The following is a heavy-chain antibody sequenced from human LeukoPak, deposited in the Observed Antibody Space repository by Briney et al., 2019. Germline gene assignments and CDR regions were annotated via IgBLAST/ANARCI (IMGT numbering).Heavy chain of an antibody. J-gene: IGHJ4*02. D-gene: IGHD3-3*01. CDR1: GESFSGFY. CDR3: ARRDFALFGVITSFDS. CDR2: INHSGDI. Sequence: SQTLSLTCGVYGESFSGFYWSWIRQTPGKGLQRIGEINHSGDINYNPSLESRVTISVDTSKRQFSLRLSSVTAADTAVYYCARRDFALFGVITSFDSWGQGTRVTISS. V-gene: IGHV4-34*01.